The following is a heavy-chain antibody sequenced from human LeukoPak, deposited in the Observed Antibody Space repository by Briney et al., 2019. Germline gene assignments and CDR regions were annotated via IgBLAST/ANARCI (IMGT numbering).Heavy chain of an antibody. CDR2: INHSGST. CDR1: GGSFSGYY. J-gene: IGHJ1*01. D-gene: IGHD3-10*01. Sequence: SETLSLTCAVYGGSFSGYYWSWIRQPPGKGLEWIGEINHSGSTNYNPSIKSRVTISVDTSKNQFSLKLSSVTAADTAVYYCASPFLGITMAFQHWGQGTLVTVSS. CDR3: ASPFLGITMAFQH. V-gene: IGHV4-34*01.